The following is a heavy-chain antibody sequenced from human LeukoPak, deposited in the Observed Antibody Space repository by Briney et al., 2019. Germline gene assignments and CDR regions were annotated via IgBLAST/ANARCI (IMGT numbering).Heavy chain of an antibody. CDR3: VRSSGWLMDY. V-gene: IGHV3-7*01. J-gene: IGHJ4*02. CDR1: GFTFSRYW. D-gene: IGHD6-19*01. Sequence: GGSLRLSCAASGFTFSRYWMNWVRQVPGKGLEWVANIKQGRNEKNYVDSVKGRFTISRDDAKNSLYLQMNSLRAEDTAVYYCVRSSGWLMDYWGQGTPVTVSS. CDR2: IKQGRNEK.